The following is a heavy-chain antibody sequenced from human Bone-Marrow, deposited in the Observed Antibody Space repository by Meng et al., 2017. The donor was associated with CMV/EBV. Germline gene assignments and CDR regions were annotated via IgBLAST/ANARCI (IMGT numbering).Heavy chain of an antibody. D-gene: IGHD1/OR15-1a*01. CDR1: GGNFNKDI. CDR2: IMPVFGTT. J-gene: IGHJ5*02. V-gene: IGHV1-69*01. Sequence: ASGGNFNKDIISWVRQAPGQELEWMGQIMPVFGTTEYTQKFLNRVKFTADESTSTIYMEISRLSPEDTAVYYCARAGVGGTTPFDPWGQGTLVTVSS. CDR3: ARAGVGGTTPFDP.